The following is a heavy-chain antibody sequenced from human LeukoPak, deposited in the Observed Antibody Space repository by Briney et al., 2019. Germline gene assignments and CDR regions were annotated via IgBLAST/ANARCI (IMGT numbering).Heavy chain of an antibody. J-gene: IGHJ4*02. Sequence: ASVKVSCKASGYSFTNYAMNWVRQAPGQGLEFMGWIHPTTGNPAYAQGFSGRFVFSLDTSVTTTYLQINDPKAEDTAVYFCARALDSLGGLSLPDYWGQGTLVTVSS. D-gene: IGHD3-16*02. V-gene: IGHV7-4-1*02. CDR1: GYSFTNYA. CDR2: IHPTTGNP. CDR3: ARALDSLGGLSLPDY.